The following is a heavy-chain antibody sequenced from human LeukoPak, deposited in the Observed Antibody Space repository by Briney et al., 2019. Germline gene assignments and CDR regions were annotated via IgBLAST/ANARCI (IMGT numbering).Heavy chain of an antibody. V-gene: IGHV3-74*01. CDR1: GFVVSSNY. Sequence: GGSLRLSCAASGFVVSSNYMNWVRRAPGKGLEWVSHINSDGSWTSYADSVKGRFTISRDNAKNSLYLQMNSLRPEDTALYYCAKDICSSTSCGNDYWGQGTLVTVSS. CDR3: AKDICSSTSCGNDY. CDR2: INSDGSWT. J-gene: IGHJ4*02. D-gene: IGHD2-2*01.